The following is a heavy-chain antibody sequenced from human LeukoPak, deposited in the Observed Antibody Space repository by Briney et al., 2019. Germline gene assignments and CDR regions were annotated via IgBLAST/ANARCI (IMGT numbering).Heavy chain of an antibody. J-gene: IGHJ5*02. CDR3: ARSPQGTATTANWLDP. CDR1: GGSISISNYY. D-gene: IGHD4-17*01. V-gene: IGHV4-39*07. CDR2: MSYSGRT. Sequence: SETLSLTCTVSGGSISISNYYWGWIRQPPGKGLEWIGSMSYSGRTYYNPSLKTRVTVSLDTSKNQFSLNLISVTAADTAVYYCARSPQGTATTANWLDPWGQGILVTVSS.